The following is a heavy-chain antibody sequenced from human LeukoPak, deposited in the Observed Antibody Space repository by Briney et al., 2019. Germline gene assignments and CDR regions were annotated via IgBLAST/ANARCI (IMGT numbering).Heavy chain of an antibody. CDR3: ARDRTYYDSSGSFDY. D-gene: IGHD3-22*01. CDR2: INPNSGGT. CDR1: GYTFTGYY. Sequence: ASVKVSCKASGYTFTGYYMRWVRQAPGQGLEWMGWINPNSGGTNYAQKFQGRVTMTRDTSISTAYMELSRLRSDDTAVYYCARDRTYYDSSGSFDYWGQGTLVTVFS. V-gene: IGHV1-2*02. J-gene: IGHJ4*02.